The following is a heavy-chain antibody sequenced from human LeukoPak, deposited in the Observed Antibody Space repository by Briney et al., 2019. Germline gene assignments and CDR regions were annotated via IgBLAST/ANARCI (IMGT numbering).Heavy chain of an antibody. CDR1: GYTFTCYY. CDR2: INPNSGGT. Sequence: GASVKVSCKASGYTFTCYYMHWVRQAPGQGLEWMGWINPNSGGTNYAQKFQGRVTMTRDTSISTAYMELSRLRSDDTAVYYCARDFLGYGDYPAYFQHWGQGTLVTVSS. CDR3: ARDFLGYGDYPAYFQH. J-gene: IGHJ1*01. V-gene: IGHV1-2*02. D-gene: IGHD4-17*01.